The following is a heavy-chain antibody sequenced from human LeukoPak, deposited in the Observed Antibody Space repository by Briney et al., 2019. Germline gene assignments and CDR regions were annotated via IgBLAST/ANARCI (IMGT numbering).Heavy chain of an antibody. Sequence: ASVKVSCKASGYTFTGYYMHWVRQAPGQGLEWMGWINPNSGGTNYAQKFQGRATMTRDTSISTAYMELSRLRSDDTAVYYCARDRVATISNWGQGTLVTVSS. CDR1: GYTFTGYY. J-gene: IGHJ4*02. CDR2: INPNSGGT. V-gene: IGHV1-2*02. D-gene: IGHD5-12*01. CDR3: ARDRVATISN.